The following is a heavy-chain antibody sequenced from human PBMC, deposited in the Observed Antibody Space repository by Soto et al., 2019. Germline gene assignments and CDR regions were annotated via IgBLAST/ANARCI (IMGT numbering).Heavy chain of an antibody. Sequence: NPSETLSLTCTVSGGSISSGNYFWKWIRQPPGKGLEWIGYVDSLGSPYYKSSLRSRITISGDTSRNQFSLKLSFVTAADTAVYYCVRGGPYDRSSNWFDPWGQGTLVTVSS. D-gene: IGHD3-22*01. CDR2: VDSLGSP. CDR3: VRGGPYDRSSNWFDP. J-gene: IGHJ5*02. V-gene: IGHV4-30-4*01. CDR1: GGSISSGNYF.